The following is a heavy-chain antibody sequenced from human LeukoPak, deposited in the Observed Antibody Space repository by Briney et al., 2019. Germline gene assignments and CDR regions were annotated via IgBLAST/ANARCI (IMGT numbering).Heavy chain of an antibody. Sequence: GGSLRLSRAASGFTFSSNAMSWVRQTPGRGLEWVSAVSASGSSTYCADSVKGRFTISRDNSKNTLYLQMNSLRVEDTAIYYCAKLLAAAGTDYWGQGTLVTVSS. J-gene: IGHJ4*02. CDR1: GFTFSSNA. V-gene: IGHV3-23*01. CDR3: AKLLAAAGTDY. CDR2: VSASGSST. D-gene: IGHD6-13*01.